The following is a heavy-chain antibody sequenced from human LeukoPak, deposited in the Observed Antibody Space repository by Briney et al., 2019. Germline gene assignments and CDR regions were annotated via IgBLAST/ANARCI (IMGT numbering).Heavy chain of an antibody. CDR2: IIPIFGTA. V-gene: IGHV1-69*06. CDR1: GGSFNSYA. CDR3: ARSQPLAYFDL. Sequence: SVKVSCKASGGSFNSYAISWVRQAPGQGLEWMGGIIPIFGTANYAQKFQGRVTITADKSTNTAYMEPSSLRSEDTAVYHCARSQPLAYFDLWGRGTLVTVSS. J-gene: IGHJ2*01.